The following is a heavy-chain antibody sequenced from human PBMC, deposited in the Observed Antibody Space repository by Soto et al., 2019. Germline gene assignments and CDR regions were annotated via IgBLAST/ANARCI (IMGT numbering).Heavy chain of an antibody. D-gene: IGHD3-22*01. CDR3: ASLYYYDSSGYYS. Sequence: QVQLQQWGAGLLKPSETLSLTCAVYVGSFSGYYWSWIRQPPGKGLEWIGEINHSGSTKYNPSLKSRVTISVDTSKNQFSLKLSSVTAADTAVYYCASLYYYDSSGYYSWGQGTLVTVSS. CDR1: VGSFSGYY. J-gene: IGHJ4*02. CDR2: INHSGST. V-gene: IGHV4-34*01.